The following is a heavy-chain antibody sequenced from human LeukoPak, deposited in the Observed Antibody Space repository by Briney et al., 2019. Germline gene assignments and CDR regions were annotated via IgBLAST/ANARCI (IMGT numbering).Heavy chain of an antibody. CDR1: GYSFTSYW. D-gene: IGHD1-26*01. CDR3: ARHARIVGTTNYLEGYFDY. J-gene: IGHJ4*02. CDR2: IYPGDSDT. Sequence: GESLKISCKGSGYSFTSYWIGWVRQMPGKGLERMGIIYPGDSDTRYSPSFQGQVTISADKSISTAYLQWSSLKASDTAMYYCARHARIVGTTNYLEGYFDYWGQGILVTVSS. V-gene: IGHV5-51*01.